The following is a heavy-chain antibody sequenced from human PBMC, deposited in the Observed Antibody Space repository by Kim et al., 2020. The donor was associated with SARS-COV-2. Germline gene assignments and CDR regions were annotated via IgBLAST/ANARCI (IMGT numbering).Heavy chain of an antibody. CDR2: ISYDGSNK. CDR1: GFTFSSYA. Sequence: GGSLRLSCAASGFTFSSYAMHWVRQAPGKGLEWVAVISYDGSNKYYADSVKGRFTISRDNSKNTLYLQMNSLRAEDTAVYYCASPTGEYSSSSGGMDVWGQGTTVTVSS. D-gene: IGHD6-6*01. V-gene: IGHV3-30-3*01. CDR3: ASPTGEYSSSSGGMDV. J-gene: IGHJ6*02.